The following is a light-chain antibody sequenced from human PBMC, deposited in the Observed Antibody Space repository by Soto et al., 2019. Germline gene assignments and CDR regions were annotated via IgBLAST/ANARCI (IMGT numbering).Light chain of an antibody. CDR3: QRYGSSPPDT. CDR2: GAS. J-gene: IGKJ2*01. CDR1: RSVSSSY. Sequence: EIVLTQSPGTLSLSPGERATLSCRASRSVSSSYLAWYQQKPGQAPRLLIYGASSRATGIPDRFSGSGSGTDFTLTISRQEPEDFAVYYCQRYGSSPPDTFGQGTKLEIK. V-gene: IGKV3-20*01.